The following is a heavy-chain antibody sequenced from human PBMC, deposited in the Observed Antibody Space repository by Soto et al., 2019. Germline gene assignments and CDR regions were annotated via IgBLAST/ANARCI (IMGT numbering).Heavy chain of an antibody. Sequence: GASVKVSCKASGYTFTSYGISWVRQAPGQGLEWMGWISAYNGNTNYAQKLQGRVTMTTDTSTSTAYMELRSLRSDDTAVYYCARVSLVVITTYYFDYWGQGTLVTVSS. D-gene: IGHD3-22*01. J-gene: IGHJ4*02. CDR3: ARVSLVVITTYYFDY. V-gene: IGHV1-18*01. CDR1: GYTFTSYG. CDR2: ISAYNGNT.